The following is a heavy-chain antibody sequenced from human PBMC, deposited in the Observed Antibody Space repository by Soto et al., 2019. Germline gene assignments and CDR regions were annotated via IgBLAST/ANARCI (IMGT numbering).Heavy chain of an antibody. CDR2: ISAYNGDT. D-gene: IGHD3-22*01. J-gene: IGHJ5*02. CDR3: AGESSGYPRDP. CDR1: GYTFSSYG. V-gene: IGHV1-18*01. Sequence: QLVQSGAEMKKPGASVNVSCKASGYTFSSYGISWVRQAPGQGLEWMGWISAYNGDTKYAQKFQGRVTMTTDTSTSTAYMEVTSLTSDDTAVYYCAGESSGYPRDPWGQGTLVTVSS.